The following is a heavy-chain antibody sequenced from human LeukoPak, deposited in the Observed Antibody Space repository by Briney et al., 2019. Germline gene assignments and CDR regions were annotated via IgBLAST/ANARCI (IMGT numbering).Heavy chain of an antibody. Sequence: ASVTVSCKASGYTFTTYDINWVRQATGQGLEWMGWMNPNSGNAGYAQRFQGRVTITKNTSRSTAYMELRSLRSDDTAVYYCARGIGYDREYYFDYWGQGTLVTVSS. J-gene: IGHJ4*02. CDR1: GYTFTTYD. V-gene: IGHV1-8*03. CDR3: ARGIGYDREYYFDY. D-gene: IGHD5-12*01. CDR2: MNPNSGNA.